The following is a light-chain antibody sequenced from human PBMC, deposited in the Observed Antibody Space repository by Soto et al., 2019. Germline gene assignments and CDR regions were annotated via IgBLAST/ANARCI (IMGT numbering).Light chain of an antibody. Sequence: QSALAQPASVSGSPGQSITISCAGTGSDVGAYNYVSWYQQHPGKAPKLMIYDVSNRPSGVSNRFSGSKSGNTASLTISGLQAEDEADYYCSSYTSSSTSYVFGTGTKVTVL. J-gene: IGLJ1*01. CDR3: SSYTSSSTSYV. CDR1: GSDVGAYNY. CDR2: DVS. V-gene: IGLV2-14*01.